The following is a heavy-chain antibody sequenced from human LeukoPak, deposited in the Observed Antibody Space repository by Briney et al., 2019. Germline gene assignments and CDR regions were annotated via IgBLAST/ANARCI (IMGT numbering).Heavy chain of an antibody. CDR2: IYTSGST. J-gene: IGHJ6*03. CDR1: GGSISSYY. Sequence: SETLSLTCTVSGGSISSYYWSWIRQPPGKGLEWIGYIYTSGSTNYNPALKSRVTISVDTSKNQFSPKLSSVTAADTAVYYCARQIVVVPAENGDYYYYYMDVWGKGTTVTVSS. V-gene: IGHV4-4*09. D-gene: IGHD2-2*01. CDR3: ARQIVVVPAENGDYYYYYMDV.